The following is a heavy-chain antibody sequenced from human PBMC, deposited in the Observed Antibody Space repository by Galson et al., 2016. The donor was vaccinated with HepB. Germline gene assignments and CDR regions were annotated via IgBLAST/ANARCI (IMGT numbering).Heavy chain of an antibody. CDR3: AKDRSAGAAASGCFDC. V-gene: IGHV3-9*01. J-gene: IGHJ4*02. CDR2: ISWNSGTI. Sequence: SLRLSCAASGFTFDKYAMHWVRQAPGKGLEWVSTISWNSGTIHYMDSVKGRFTTSRDNAKNPLYLQMDGLKTEDTALYYCAKDRSAGAAASGCFDCWGQGTLVTVSS. CDR1: GFTFDKYA. D-gene: IGHD6-13*01.